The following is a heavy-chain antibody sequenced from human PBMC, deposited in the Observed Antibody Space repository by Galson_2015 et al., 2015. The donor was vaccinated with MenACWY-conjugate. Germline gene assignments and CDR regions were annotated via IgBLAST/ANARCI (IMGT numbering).Heavy chain of an antibody. J-gene: IGHJ4*02. CDR1: GFIFNTYW. D-gene: IGHD3-10*01. Sequence: SLRLSCAASGFIFNTYWMHWVRQAPGKGLVWVSPISASGDITNYADSVKGRFTISRDNSDKTLYLQLNNLGAEDTALYYCAKWDGCGHNWGQGTLVTVSS. V-gene: IGHV3-23*01. CDR2: ISASGDIT. CDR3: AKWDGCGHN.